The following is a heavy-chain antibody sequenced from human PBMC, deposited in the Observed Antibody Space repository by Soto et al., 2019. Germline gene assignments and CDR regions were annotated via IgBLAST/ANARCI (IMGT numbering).Heavy chain of an antibody. V-gene: IGHV3-23*01. CDR3: AKDAVYNDGLWLVSD. Sequence: DVHLLESGAGLVQPGGSLRLSCVVSGFSFSYAIIWVRQAPGKGQEWVSGITGGGSTEYAASVKGRFTISRDNSKNTVYLQMNSLRAEDTAMYYCAKDAVYNDGLWLVSDWGQGTLVTVS. CDR1: GFSFSYA. CDR2: ITGGGST. J-gene: IGHJ4*02. D-gene: IGHD2-21*01.